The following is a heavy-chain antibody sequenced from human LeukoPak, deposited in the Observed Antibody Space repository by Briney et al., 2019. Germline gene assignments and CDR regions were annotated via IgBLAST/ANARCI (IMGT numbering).Heavy chain of an antibody. D-gene: IGHD2-2*01. Sequence: SETLSLTCAVYGGSFSGYYWSWIRQPPGKGLEWIGEINHSGSTNYNPSLKSRVTISVDTSKNQFSLTLSSVTAADTAVYYCARRDCSSTSCSLLGAFDIWGQGTMVTVSS. CDR3: ARRDCSSTSCSLLGAFDI. CDR2: INHSGST. V-gene: IGHV4-34*01. CDR1: GGSFSGYY. J-gene: IGHJ3*02.